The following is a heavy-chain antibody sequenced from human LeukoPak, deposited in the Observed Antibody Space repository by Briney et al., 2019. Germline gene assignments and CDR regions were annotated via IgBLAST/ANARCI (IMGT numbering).Heavy chain of an antibody. CDR2: IRGSGGST. V-gene: IGHV3-23*01. Sequence: GGSLRLSCAASGFTFSSYAMIWVRQAPGKGLEWVSSIRGSGGSTYYADSVKDRFTISRDNSKNTLYLQMNSLRAEDTAVYYCGRDPNGDYIGAFDMWGQGTVVTVSS. CDR3: GRDPNGDYIGAFDM. J-gene: IGHJ3*02. D-gene: IGHD4-17*01. CDR1: GFTFSSYA.